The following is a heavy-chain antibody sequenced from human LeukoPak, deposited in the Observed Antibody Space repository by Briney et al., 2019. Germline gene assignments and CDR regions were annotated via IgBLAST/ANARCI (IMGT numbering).Heavy chain of an antibody. CDR3: AREDEGSGPFDY. J-gene: IGHJ4*02. CDR2: IYTSGST. Sequence: SETLSLTCTVSGGSISSYYWSWIRQPAGKGLEWVGRIYTSGSTNYNPSLKSRVTMSVDTSKNQFSLKLSSVTASDTAVYYCAREDEGSGPFDYWGQGTLVTVSS. CDR1: GGSISSYY. V-gene: IGHV4-4*07. D-gene: IGHD6-19*01.